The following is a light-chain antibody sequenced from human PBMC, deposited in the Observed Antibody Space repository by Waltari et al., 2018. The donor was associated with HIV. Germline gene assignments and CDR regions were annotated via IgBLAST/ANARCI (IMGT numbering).Light chain of an antibody. CDR2: DNN. CDR1: SSNIGNNY. J-gene: IGLJ3*02. V-gene: IGLV1-51*01. CDR3: GTWDSSLSAGV. Sequence: QSVLTQPPSVSAAPGQKVTISCSGSSSNIGNNYVSWYQQLPGTAPKRLIYDNNKRPSGIPDRFSVSKSGTSATRGITGLQTGDEADYYCGTWDSSLSAGVFGGGTKLTVL.